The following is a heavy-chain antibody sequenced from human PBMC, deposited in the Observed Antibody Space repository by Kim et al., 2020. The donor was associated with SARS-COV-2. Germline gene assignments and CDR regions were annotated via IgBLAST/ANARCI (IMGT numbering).Heavy chain of an antibody. V-gene: IGHV3-21*01. CDR3: ARSGPITGTTPGY. J-gene: IGHJ4*02. CDR2: ISSSSSYI. Sequence: GGSLRLSCAASGFTFSSYSMNWVRQAPGKGLEWVSSISSSSSYIYYADSVKGRFTISRDNAKNSLYLQMNSPRAEDTAVYYCARSGPITGTTPGYWGQGTLVTVSS. D-gene: IGHD1-7*01. CDR1: GFTFSSYS.